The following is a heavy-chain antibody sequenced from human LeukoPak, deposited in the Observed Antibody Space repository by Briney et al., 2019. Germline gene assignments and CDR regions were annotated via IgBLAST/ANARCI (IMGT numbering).Heavy chain of an antibody. J-gene: IGHJ3*02. Sequence: PGGSLRLSCAASGFTFSSYSMNWVRQAPGKGLEWVSSISSSSSYIYYADSVKGRFTISRDNAKNSLYLQMNSLRAEDTAVYYCARGRQNYDRWYAFDIWGQGTMVTVSS. V-gene: IGHV3-21*04. CDR3: ARGRQNYDRWYAFDI. D-gene: IGHD1-7*01. CDR1: GFTFSSYS. CDR2: ISSSSSYI.